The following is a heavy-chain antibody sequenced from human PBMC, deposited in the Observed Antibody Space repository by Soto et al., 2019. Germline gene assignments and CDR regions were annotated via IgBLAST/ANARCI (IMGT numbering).Heavy chain of an antibody. Sequence: PSGALSLTCTVSGGSISSCGFYWGRIPPHPGKGLEWTGYIYYSGSTYYNPSLKSRVTISVDTSKNQFSLKLSSVTAADTAVYYCARTRVTIFGVVTPFDYWGQGTLVTVSS. CDR1: GGSISSCGFY. V-gene: IGHV4-31*03. J-gene: IGHJ4*02. D-gene: IGHD3-3*01. CDR2: IYYSGST. CDR3: ARTRVTIFGVVTPFDY.